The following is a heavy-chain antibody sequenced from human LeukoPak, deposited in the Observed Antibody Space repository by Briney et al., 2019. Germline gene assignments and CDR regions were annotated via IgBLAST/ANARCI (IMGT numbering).Heavy chain of an antibody. V-gene: IGHV3-23*01. CDR3: ARGRMAPDF. J-gene: IGHJ4*02. CDR1: GFTVSSNY. Sequence: GGSLRLSCAASGFTVSSNYMSWVRQAPGKGLEWVSGISESGVSTYYADSVKGRFSISRDNSKNTVYMQMSSLRPDDTAIYYCARGRMAPDFWGQGTLVTVSS. CDR2: ISESGVST. D-gene: IGHD2-8*01.